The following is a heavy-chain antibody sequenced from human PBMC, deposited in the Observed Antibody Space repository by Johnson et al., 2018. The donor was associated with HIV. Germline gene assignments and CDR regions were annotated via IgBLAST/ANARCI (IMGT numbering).Heavy chain of an antibody. V-gene: IGHV3-9*01. Sequence: QLVESGGGLVQPGGSLRLSCAASGFTFDDYAMHWVRQAPGKGLEWVSGISWNSGSIGYADSVKGRFTISRDNAKNSLYLQMNSLRAEDTALYYCARDPPPRSSGSDAFDIWGQGTMVTVSS. CDR1: GFTFDDYA. D-gene: IGHD6-19*01. CDR2: ISWNSGSI. CDR3: ARDPPPRSSGSDAFDI. J-gene: IGHJ3*02.